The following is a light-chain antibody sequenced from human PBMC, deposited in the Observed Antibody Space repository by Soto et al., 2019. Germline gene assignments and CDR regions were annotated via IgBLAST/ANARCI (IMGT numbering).Light chain of an antibody. V-gene: IGLV2-8*01. Sequence: QSVLTQPPSASGSPGQSVTISCTGTSSDVGGYNYVSWCQQHPGKAPKLMIYDVSKRPSGVPARFSGSKSGNTASLTVSGLQAEDEADYYCSSYAGTHIVFVTGTRVTVL. CDR1: SSDVGGYNY. CDR3: SSYAGTHIV. CDR2: DVS. J-gene: IGLJ1*01.